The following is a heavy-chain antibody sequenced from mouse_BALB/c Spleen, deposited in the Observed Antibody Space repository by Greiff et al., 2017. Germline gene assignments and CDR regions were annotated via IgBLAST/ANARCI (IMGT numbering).Heavy chain of an antibody. CDR1: GYTFTSYW. Sequence: VQLQQSGTVLARPGASVKMSCKASGYTFTSYWMHWVKQRPGQGLEWIGAIYPGNSDTSYNQKFKGKAKLTAVTSTSTAYMELSSLTNEDSAVYYCTSSYDHTTGGFAYWGQGTLVTVSA. CDR3: TSSYDHTTGGFAY. CDR2: IYPGNSDT. J-gene: IGHJ3*01. D-gene: IGHD2-12*01. V-gene: IGHV1-5*01.